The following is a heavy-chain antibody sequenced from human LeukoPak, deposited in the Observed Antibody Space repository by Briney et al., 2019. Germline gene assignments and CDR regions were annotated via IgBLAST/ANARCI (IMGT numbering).Heavy chain of an antibody. V-gene: IGHV4-61*02. CDR2: IYTSGST. CDR1: GGSIRSGRYY. CDR3: ARVDYGGYSY. J-gene: IGHJ4*02. Sequence: SETLSLTCTVSGGSIRSGRYYWSWIRQPAGKGLEWIGRIYTSGSTNYNPSLKSRVTMSVDTSKNQFSLKLSSVTAADTAVYYSARVDYGGYSYWGQGTLVTVSS. D-gene: IGHD4-23*01.